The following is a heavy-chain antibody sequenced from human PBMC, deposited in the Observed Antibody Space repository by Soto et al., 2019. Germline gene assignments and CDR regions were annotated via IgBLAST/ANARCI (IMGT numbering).Heavy chain of an antibody. CDR2: INAIFGTA. J-gene: IGHJ2*01. D-gene: IGHD3-22*01. V-gene: IGHV1-69*12. CDR1: GGTFSNYG. CDR3: AKESAMKRGYYASSGPTWYFDL. Sequence: QVQLVQSGAEVKKPGSSVKVSCKASGGTFSNYGITWVRQAPGQGLEWMGGINAIFGTANYAQKFQGRVTLTADESTSTVYMDLSSLRTEDTAVYYCAKESAMKRGYYASSGPTWYFDLWGRGTLVTVSS.